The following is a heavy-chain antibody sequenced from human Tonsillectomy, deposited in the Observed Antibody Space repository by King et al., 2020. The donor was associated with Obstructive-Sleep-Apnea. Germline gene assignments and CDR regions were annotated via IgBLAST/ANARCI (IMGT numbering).Heavy chain of an antibody. D-gene: IGHD1-26*01. Sequence: VQLQESGPGLVKPSQTLSLTCTVSGGSISSGGYYWSWIRQHPGKGLEWIGYIYYSGSTYYNPSLKSRVTISVDTSKNQFSLKLSSVTAADTAVYYCPCTSIVGATYYYYSGMDVWGPGTPVTVSS. CDR2: IYYSGST. CDR3: PCTSIVGATYYYYSGMDV. CDR1: GGSISSGGYY. V-gene: IGHV4-31*03. J-gene: IGHJ6*02.